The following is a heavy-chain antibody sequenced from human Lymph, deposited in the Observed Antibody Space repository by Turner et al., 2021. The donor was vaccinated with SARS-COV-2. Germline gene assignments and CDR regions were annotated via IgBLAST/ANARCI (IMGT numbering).Heavy chain of an antibody. Sequence: QVQLVESGGGLVQPGRSLRLSCAASGFTFSGYGMYWVRQAPGKGLEWVAVISYDGSNKYYADSVKGRFTISRDNSKNTLYMQMNSLRAEDTAVYYCAKQGGERYCSGGSCYRGYFDYWGQGTLVTVSS. CDR1: GFTFSGYG. CDR3: AKQGGERYCSGGSCYRGYFDY. D-gene: IGHD2-15*01. V-gene: IGHV3-30*18. J-gene: IGHJ4*02. CDR2: ISYDGSNK.